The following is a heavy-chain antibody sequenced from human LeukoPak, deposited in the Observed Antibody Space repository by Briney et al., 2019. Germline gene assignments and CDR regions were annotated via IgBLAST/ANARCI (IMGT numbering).Heavy chain of an antibody. CDR1: GGSFSGYY. J-gene: IGHJ6*02. D-gene: IGHD4-17*01. V-gene: IGHV4-34*01. CDR2: INHSGST. Sequence: SETLSLTCAVYGGSFSGYYWSWIRQPPGKGLEWIGEINHSGSTNYNPSLKSRVTISVDTSKNQFSLKLSSVTAADTAVYYCTRSTVTTYYYYGMDVWGQGTTVTVSS. CDR3: TRSTVTTYYYYGMDV.